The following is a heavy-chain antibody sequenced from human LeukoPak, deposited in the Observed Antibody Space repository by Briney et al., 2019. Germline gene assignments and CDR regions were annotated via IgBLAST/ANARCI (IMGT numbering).Heavy chain of an antibody. CDR1: GYTFTSYD. V-gene: IGHV1-8*01. CDR2: MNPNSGNT. CDR3: ARDPGLTGTFDY. D-gene: IGHD1-14*01. J-gene: IGHJ4*02. Sequence: PEASVKVSCKASGYTFTSYDINWVRQATGQGLEWMGWMNPNSGNTGYAQKFQGRVTMTRNTSISTAYMELSSLRSEDTAVYYCARDPGLTGTFDYWGQGTLVTVSS.